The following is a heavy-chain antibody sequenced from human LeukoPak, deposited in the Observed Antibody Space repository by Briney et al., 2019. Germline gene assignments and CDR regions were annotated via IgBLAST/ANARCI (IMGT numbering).Heavy chain of an antibody. Sequence: GASVKVSCKASGYTFTDNYIHWVRQAPGQGLEWMGWISAYNGNTNYAQKLQGRVTMTTDTSTSTAYMELRSLRSDDTAVYYCARAPYYYYYYMDVWGKGTTVTVSS. CDR2: ISAYNGNT. V-gene: IGHV1-18*04. CDR3: ARAPYYYYYYMDV. CDR1: GYTFTDNY. J-gene: IGHJ6*03.